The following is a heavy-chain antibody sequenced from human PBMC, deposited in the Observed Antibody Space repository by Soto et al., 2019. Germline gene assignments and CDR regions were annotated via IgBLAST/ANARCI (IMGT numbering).Heavy chain of an antibody. Sequence: QVQLVQSGAEVKKPGSSVKVSCKASGGTFSSYAISWVRQAPGQGLEWMGGIIPIFGTANYAQKFQGRVTITADESTSTAYMKLSILRSEYRAVYYCARGATYYYDSSGYYRGLDWFDPWGQGTLVTVSS. J-gene: IGHJ5*02. CDR2: IIPIFGTA. CDR3: ARGATYYYDSSGYYRGLDWFDP. D-gene: IGHD3-22*01. V-gene: IGHV1-69*01. CDR1: GGTFSSYA.